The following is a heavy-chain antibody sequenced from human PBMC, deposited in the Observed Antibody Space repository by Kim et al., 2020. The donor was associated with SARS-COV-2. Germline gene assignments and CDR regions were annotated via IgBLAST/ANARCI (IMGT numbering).Heavy chain of an antibody. Sequence: SETLSLTCAVYGGSFSGYYWSWIRQPPGKGLEWIGEINHSGSTNYHPSLKSRVTISVDTSKNQFSLKLSSVTAADTAVYYCARGTRQWLSRHYYYYMDVWGKGTTVTVSS. V-gene: IGHV4-34*01. CDR3: ARGTRQWLSRHYYYYMDV. J-gene: IGHJ6*03. CDR2: INHSGST. D-gene: IGHD6-19*01. CDR1: GGSFSGYY.